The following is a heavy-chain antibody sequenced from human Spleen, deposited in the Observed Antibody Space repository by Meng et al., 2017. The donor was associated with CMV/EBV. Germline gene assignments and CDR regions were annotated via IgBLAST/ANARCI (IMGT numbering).Heavy chain of an antibody. V-gene: IGHV4-4*02. D-gene: IGHD1-26*01. CDR3: ARVGTYSGTYSTGYFDS. Sequence: AETLSLTCAISGYSISNNNLWSGVRQPPGKGLELTGEIYHGGKTNYNPSLTSRLTISVDRSKNQFSLRLNSVTAADTAVYYCARVGTYSGTYSTGYFDSWGQGTLVTVSS. CDR2: IYHGGKT. CDR1: GYSISNNNL. J-gene: IGHJ4*02.